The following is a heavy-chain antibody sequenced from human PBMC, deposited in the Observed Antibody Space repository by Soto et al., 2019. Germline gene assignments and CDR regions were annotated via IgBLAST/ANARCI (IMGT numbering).Heavy chain of an antibody. CDR1: GFTFSSYS. CDR3: AGDCSSTSCHGDYYYGMDV. V-gene: IGHV3-21*01. D-gene: IGHD2-2*01. Sequence: GSLRLSCAASGFTFSSYSMNWVRQAPGKGLEWVSSISSSSSYIYYADSVKGRFTISRDNAKNSLYLQMNSLRAEDTAVYYCAGDCSSTSCHGDYYYGMDVWGQGTTVTVSS. J-gene: IGHJ6*02. CDR2: ISSSSSYI.